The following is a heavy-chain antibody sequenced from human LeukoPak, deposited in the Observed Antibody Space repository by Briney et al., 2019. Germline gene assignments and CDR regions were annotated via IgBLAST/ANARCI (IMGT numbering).Heavy chain of an antibody. J-gene: IGHJ4*02. CDR1: GFTFIDYD. CDR2: IGIRGDT. D-gene: IGHD6-19*01. CDR3: ARGGIQVSGIDEFDY. Sequence: GGSLRLSCAASGFTFIDYDMHWVRQVIGKGLEWVSAIGIRGDTHYSGSVKGRFTISRENAESSFYLQMNSLRAEDTAVYYCARGGIQVSGIDEFDYWGQGTLVTVSS. V-gene: IGHV3-13*01.